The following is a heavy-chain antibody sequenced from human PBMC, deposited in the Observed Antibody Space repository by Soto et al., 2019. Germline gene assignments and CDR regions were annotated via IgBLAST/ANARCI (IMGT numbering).Heavy chain of an antibody. CDR2: ISAYNGNT. V-gene: IGHV1-18*01. CDR1: GYTFTNYG. D-gene: IGHD2-21*01. Sequence: GASVKVSCKASGYTFTNYGITWVRQAPGQGLEWMGWISAYNGNTNYAQKLQGRVTMTTDTSTSTAYMELRSLRSDDTAVYYCARDIAPGHIAFDIWGQGTMVTVSS. J-gene: IGHJ3*02. CDR3: ARDIAPGHIAFDI.